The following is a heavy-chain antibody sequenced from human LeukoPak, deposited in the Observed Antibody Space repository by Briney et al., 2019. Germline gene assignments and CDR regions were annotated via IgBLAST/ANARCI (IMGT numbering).Heavy chain of an antibody. CDR3: AKEGIAAAGSRLEFDY. CDR1: GFTFSSYA. D-gene: IGHD6-13*01. V-gene: IGHV3-23*01. J-gene: IGHJ4*02. Sequence: GGSLRLSCAASGFTFSSYAMSWVRQAPGKGLEWVSAISGSGGSTYYADSVKGRFTISRDNSKNTLYLQMNSLRAEDTAVYYCAKEGIAAAGSRLEFDYWGQGTLATVSS. CDR2: ISGSGGST.